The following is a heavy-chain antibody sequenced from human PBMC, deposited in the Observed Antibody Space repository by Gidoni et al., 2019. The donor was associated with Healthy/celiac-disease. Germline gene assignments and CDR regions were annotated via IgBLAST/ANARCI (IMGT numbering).Heavy chain of an antibody. CDR3: AREGEHLPQQGWFDP. J-gene: IGHJ5*02. Sequence: QVQLQESGPGLVKPSQTLSLTCTVSGGSLSSGDYYWSWIRQPPGKGLEWIGYIYYSGSTYYNPSLKSRVTISVDTSKNQFSLKLSSVTAADTAVYYCAREGEHLPQQGWFDPWGQGTLVTVSS. CDR1: GGSLSSGDYY. V-gene: IGHV4-30-4*01. D-gene: IGHD2-2*01. CDR2: IYYSGST.